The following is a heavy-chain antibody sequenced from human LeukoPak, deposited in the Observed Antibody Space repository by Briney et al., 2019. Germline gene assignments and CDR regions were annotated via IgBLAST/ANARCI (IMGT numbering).Heavy chain of an antibody. D-gene: IGHD3-10*02. J-gene: IGHJ6*04. CDR3: AELGITMIGGV. CDR2: ISSSSSYI. CDR1: GFTFSSYS. Sequence: PGGSLRLSCAASGFTFSSYSMNWVRQAPGKGLEWVSSISSSSSYIYHADSVKGRFTISRDNAKNSLYLQMNSLRAEDTAVYYCAELGITMIGGVWGKGTTVTMSS. V-gene: IGHV3-21*01.